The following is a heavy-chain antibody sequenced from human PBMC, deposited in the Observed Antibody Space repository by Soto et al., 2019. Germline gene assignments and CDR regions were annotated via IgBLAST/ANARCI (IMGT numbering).Heavy chain of an antibody. CDR2: IWYDGSNK. J-gene: IGHJ4*02. V-gene: IGHV3-33*01. CDR3: AANGDYDEY. D-gene: IGHD4-17*01. CDR1: GFTFSSYG. Sequence: QVQLVESGGGVVQPGRSLRLSCAASGFTFSSYGMHWVRQAPGKGLEWVAVIWYDGSNKYYADSVKGRFTISRDNSKNTLYLQMNSLRAEDTAVYYCAANGDYDEYWGQGTLVTVSS.